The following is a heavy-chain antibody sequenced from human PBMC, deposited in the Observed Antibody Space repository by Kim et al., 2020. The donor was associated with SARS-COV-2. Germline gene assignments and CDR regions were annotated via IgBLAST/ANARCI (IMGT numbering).Heavy chain of an antibody. Sequence: SETLSLTCTVSGGSISSSSYYWGWIRQPPGKGLEWIGSIYYSGSTYYNPSLKSRVTISVDTSKNQFSLKLSSVTAADTAVYYCARHPIQYCSSTSCYVLGYYGSGSYRPDYWGQGTLVTVSS. CDR1: GGSISSSSYY. J-gene: IGHJ4*02. CDR2: IYYSGST. D-gene: IGHD2-2*01. V-gene: IGHV4-39*01. CDR3: ARHPIQYCSSTSCYVLGYYGSGSYRPDY.